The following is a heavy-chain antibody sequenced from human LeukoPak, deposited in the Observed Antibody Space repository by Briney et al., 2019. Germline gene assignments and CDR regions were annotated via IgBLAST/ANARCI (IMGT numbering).Heavy chain of an antibody. CDR2: IRYDGNNK. CDR3: AKAGVTGATVMYYFDY. V-gene: IGHV3-30*02. CDR1: GFTFSSYG. J-gene: IGHJ4*02. Sequence: PGGSLRLSCAASGFTFSSYGIHWVRQAPGKGLEWVAFIRYDGNNKYYTDSVKGRFTISRDNSKNTLYLHMDNLRGEDTAVYYCAKAGVTGATVMYYFDYWGQGTLVTVSS. D-gene: IGHD1-26*01.